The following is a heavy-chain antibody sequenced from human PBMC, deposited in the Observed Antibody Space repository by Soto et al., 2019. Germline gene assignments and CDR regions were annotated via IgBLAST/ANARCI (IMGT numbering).Heavy chain of an antibody. CDR2: IYYSGST. Sequence: SETLSLTCTVSGGPISSYYWSWIRQPPGKGLEWIGYIYYSGSTNYNPSLKSRVTISVDTSKNQFSLKLSSVTAADTAVYYCARDIAAYYYMDVWGKGTTVTVSS. CDR1: GGPISSYY. V-gene: IGHV4-59*12. CDR3: ARDIAAYYYMDV. D-gene: IGHD6-13*01. J-gene: IGHJ6*03.